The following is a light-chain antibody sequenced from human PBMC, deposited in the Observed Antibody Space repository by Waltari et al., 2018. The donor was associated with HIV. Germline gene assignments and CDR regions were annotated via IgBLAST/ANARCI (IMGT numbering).Light chain of an antibody. Sequence: FMLTQPHSVSAAQGKTVTISCTRSSGSIASNYVQWYQQRPGGAPTTMIYEDNQRPSGVPVRFSGSVDSSSNSASLSISGLKPEDEADYYCQSYESSTGVFGGGTKLTVL. V-gene: IGLV6-57*04. J-gene: IGLJ2*01. CDR1: SGSIASNY. CDR2: EDN. CDR3: QSYESSTGV.